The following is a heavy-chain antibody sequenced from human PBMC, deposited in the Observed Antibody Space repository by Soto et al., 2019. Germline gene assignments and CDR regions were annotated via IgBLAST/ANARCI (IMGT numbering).Heavy chain of an antibody. CDR1: GFTFSNYA. J-gene: IGHJ4*02. D-gene: IGHD5-12*01. CDR2: ISGSAIAT. CDR3: ARDHGGQSGNGIFDN. Sequence: GGSLRLSCAASGFTFSNYAMSWVRQAPGKGLEWVSAISGSAIATYYADSVKGRFTISRDNSKNTLYLQMNSLRAEDTAVYYCARDHGGQSGNGIFDNWGQGPPVTVS. V-gene: IGHV3-23*01.